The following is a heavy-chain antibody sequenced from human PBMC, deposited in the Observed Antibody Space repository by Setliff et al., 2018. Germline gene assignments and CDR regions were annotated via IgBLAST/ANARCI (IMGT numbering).Heavy chain of an antibody. J-gene: IGHJ4*02. CDR2: ISGSGGST. CDR1: GFTFGDFA. CDR3: AKTPITMIVVVTFDY. V-gene: IGHV3-23*01. D-gene: IGHD3-22*01. Sequence: PGGSLRLSCAASGFTFGDFAMTWVRQAPGKGLEWVSAISGSGGSTYYADSVKGRFTISRDNSKNTLYLQMNSLGAEDTAVYYCAKTPITMIVVVTFDYWGQGALVTVSS.